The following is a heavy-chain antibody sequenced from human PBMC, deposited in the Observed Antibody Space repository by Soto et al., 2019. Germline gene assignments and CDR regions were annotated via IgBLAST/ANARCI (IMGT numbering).Heavy chain of an antibody. Sequence: SVKVSCKASGGTFSSYAISWVRQAPGQGLEWMGGIIPIFGTANYAQKFQGRVTITADESTSTAYMELNSLRAEDTAVYYCARDLLRWFDYWGQGTLVTVSS. CDR1: GGTFSSYA. J-gene: IGHJ4*02. CDR2: IIPIFGTA. V-gene: IGHV1-69*13. CDR3: ARDLLRWFDY. D-gene: IGHD2-15*01.